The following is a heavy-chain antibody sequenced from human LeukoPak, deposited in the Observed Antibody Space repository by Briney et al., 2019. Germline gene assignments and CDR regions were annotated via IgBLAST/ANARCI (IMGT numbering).Heavy chain of an antibody. D-gene: IGHD6-19*01. V-gene: IGHV3-7*01. CDR1: GLIFSKYW. CDR2: IKPDGSEK. J-gene: IGHJ4*02. Sequence: GGSLRLSCAASGLIFSKYWMTWVRQAPGKGLEWVASIKPDGSEKYYLDSVKGRFTISRDNARDSLYLQMNSLRDDDTSVYFCARDASALYWGRGALVTVSS. CDR3: ARDASALY.